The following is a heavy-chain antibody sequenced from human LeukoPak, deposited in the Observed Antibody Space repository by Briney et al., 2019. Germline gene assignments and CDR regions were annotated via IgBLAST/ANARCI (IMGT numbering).Heavy chain of an antibody. CDR1: GFTFSSYA. CDR2: ISGSGGST. Sequence: AGGSLRLSCAASGFTFSSYAMSWVRQAPGKGLEWVSAISGSGGSTYYADSVKGRFTISRDNSKNTLYLQMNSLRAEDTAVYYCAKDYYYDSSGYSLDWGQGTLVTVSS. CDR3: AKDYYYDSSGYSLD. D-gene: IGHD3-22*01. J-gene: IGHJ4*02. V-gene: IGHV3-23*01.